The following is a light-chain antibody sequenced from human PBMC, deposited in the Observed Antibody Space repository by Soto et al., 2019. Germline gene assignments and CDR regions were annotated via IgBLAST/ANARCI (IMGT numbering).Light chain of an antibody. J-gene: IGKJ1*01. CDR2: WAS. CDR1: QSVLYSSNNKNY. CDR3: QQYYSTPPT. V-gene: IGKV4-1*01. Sequence: DIVMTQSPDSLAVSLGERATINCKSSQSVLYSSNNKNYLAWYQQKQGQPPKLLIYWASTRESGVPDRFSGSGSGTDFALTIGSLRAEDVAVYYCQQYYSTPPTFGQGTKVEIK.